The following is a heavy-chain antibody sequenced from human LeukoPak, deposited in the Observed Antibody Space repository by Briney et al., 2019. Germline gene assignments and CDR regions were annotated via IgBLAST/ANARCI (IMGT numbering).Heavy chain of an antibody. V-gene: IGHV4-30-4*01. CDR1: GGSISSGEYY. D-gene: IGHD2/OR15-2a*01. J-gene: IGHJ4*02. Sequence: SETLSLTCTVSGGSISSGEYYWSWIRQPPGKGLEGIGYFSYTGSTYYNPSVKSRVSISVDTSKNQFSLKLTSVTAADTAVYYCARALNGYFYAFDSWGQGTLVTVSS. CDR2: FSYTGST. CDR3: ARALNGYFYAFDS.